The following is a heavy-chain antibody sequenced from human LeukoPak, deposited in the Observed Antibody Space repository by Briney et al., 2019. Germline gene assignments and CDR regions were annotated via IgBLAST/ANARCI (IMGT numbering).Heavy chain of an antibody. CDR3: ARRAGAYSHPYDY. V-gene: IGHV3-53*01. CDR1: EFSVGSNY. Sequence: PGGSLRLSCAASEFSVGSNYMTWVRQAPGKGLEWVSLIYSGVGPHYSDSVKGRFTISRDDSKNTLYLQMNSLRAEDTAVYYCARRAGAYSHPYDYWGQGTLVTVSS. J-gene: IGHJ4*02. D-gene: IGHD4/OR15-4a*01. CDR2: IYSGVGP.